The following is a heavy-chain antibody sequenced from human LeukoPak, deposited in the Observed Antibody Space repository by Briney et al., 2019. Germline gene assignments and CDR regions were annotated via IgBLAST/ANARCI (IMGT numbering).Heavy chain of an antibody. CDR3: ARGYDFWSGYYLYDWFDP. Sequence: PSETLSLTCTVSGGSISSYYWSWIQQPPGKGLEWIGYIYYSGSTNYNPSLKSRVTISVDTSKNQFSLKLSSVTAADTAVYYCARGYDFWSGYYLYDWFDPWGQGTLVTVSS. V-gene: IGHV4-59*12. D-gene: IGHD3-3*01. CDR1: GGSISSYY. CDR2: IYYSGST. J-gene: IGHJ5*02.